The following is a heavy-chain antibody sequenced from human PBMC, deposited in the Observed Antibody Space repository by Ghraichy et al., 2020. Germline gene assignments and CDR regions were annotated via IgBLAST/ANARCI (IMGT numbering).Heavy chain of an antibody. CDR3: STSPRADRGNY. J-gene: IGHJ4*02. CDR2: IKTDGSTT. Sequence: GGSLRLSCAASGLTFSSYWMHWVRQAPGKGPEWVSHIKTDGSTTNYADSVRGRFTISRDNAKNTLYLQMNSLRADDTAVYYCSTSPRADRGNYWGQGTLVTVSS. D-gene: IGHD3-10*01. CDR1: GLTFSSYW. V-gene: IGHV3-74*01.